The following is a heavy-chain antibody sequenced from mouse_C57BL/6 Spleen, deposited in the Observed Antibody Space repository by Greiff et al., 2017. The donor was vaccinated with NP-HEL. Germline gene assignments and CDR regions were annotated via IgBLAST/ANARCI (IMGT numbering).Heavy chain of an antibody. Sequence: QVQLKQPGAELVKPGASVKMSCKASGYTFTSYWITWVKQRPGQGLGWIGDIYPGSGSTNYNEKFKSKATLTVDTSSSTAYMQLSSLTSEDSAVYYCARDGSNFDYWGQGTTLTVSS. CDR1: GYTFTSYW. D-gene: IGHD1-1*01. CDR3: ARDGSNFDY. V-gene: IGHV1-55*01. CDR2: IYPGSGST. J-gene: IGHJ2*01.